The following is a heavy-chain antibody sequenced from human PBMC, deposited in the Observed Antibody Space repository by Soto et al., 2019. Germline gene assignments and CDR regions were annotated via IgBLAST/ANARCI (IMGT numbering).Heavy chain of an antibody. J-gene: IGHJ4*02. CDR3: ARVGAARRAYFDY. CDR2: IYYSGST. V-gene: IGHV4-59*01. Sequence: SETLSLTCTVSGGSISSYYWSWIRQPPGKGLEWIGYIYYSGSTNYNPSLKSRVTISVDTSKNQFSLKLSSVTAADTAVYYCARVGAARRAYFDYWGQGTLVTVSS. D-gene: IGHD6-6*01. CDR1: GGSISSYY.